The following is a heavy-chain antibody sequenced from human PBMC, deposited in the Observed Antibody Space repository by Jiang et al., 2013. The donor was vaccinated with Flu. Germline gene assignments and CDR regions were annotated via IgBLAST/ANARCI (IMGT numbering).Heavy chain of an antibody. CDR3: ARDTSEWLARGGFDY. V-gene: IGHV4-31*02. D-gene: IGHD6-19*01. Sequence: KSRVTISVDTSKNQFSLKLSSVTAADTAVYYCARDTSEWLARGGFDYWGQGTLVTVSS. J-gene: IGHJ4*02.